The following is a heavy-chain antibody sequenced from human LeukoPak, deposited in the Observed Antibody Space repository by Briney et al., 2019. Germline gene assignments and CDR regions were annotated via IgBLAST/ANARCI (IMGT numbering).Heavy chain of an antibody. CDR3: AKDLRVYDSSGYDFDY. Sequence: PGGSLRLSCVASGFDFNTYEMKWVRQAPGKGLEWVSAISGSGGSTYYADSVKGRFTISRDNSKNTLYLQMNSLRAEDTAVYYCAKDLRVYDSSGYDFDYWVQGTLVTVSS. D-gene: IGHD3-22*01. V-gene: IGHV3-23*01. CDR2: ISGSGGST. CDR1: GFDFNTYE. J-gene: IGHJ4*02.